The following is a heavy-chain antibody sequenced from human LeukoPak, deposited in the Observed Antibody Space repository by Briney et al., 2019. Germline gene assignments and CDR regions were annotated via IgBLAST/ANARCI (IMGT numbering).Heavy chain of an antibody. CDR3: ARTYYYGSGSYPSFYMDV. D-gene: IGHD3-10*01. V-gene: IGHV3-23*01. Sequence: GGSLRLSCAASGFTFSSYAMSWVRQAPGKGLEWVSAISGSGGSTYYADSVKGRFTISRDNAKNSLYLQMNSLRAEDTAVYYCARTYYYGSGSYPSFYMDVWGKGTTVTVSS. CDR1: GFTFSSYA. CDR2: ISGSGGST. J-gene: IGHJ6*03.